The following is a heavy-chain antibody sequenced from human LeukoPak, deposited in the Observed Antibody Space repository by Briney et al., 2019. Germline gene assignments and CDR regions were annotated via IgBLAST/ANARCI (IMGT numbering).Heavy chain of an antibody. J-gene: IGHJ4*02. CDR1: GFTFSSYS. Sequence: GGSLRLSCAASGFTFSSYSMNWVRQAPGKGLEWVSYISNSSSTIYYADSVKGRFTISRDNAKNSLYLQMNSLRAEDTAVYYCARAISWGTLFFDYWGQGTLVTVSS. CDR3: ARAISWGTLFFDY. D-gene: IGHD7-27*01. V-gene: IGHV3-48*01. CDR2: ISNSSSTI.